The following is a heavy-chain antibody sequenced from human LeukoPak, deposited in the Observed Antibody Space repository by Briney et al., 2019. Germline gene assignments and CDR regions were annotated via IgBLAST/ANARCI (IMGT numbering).Heavy chain of an antibody. CDR1: RFTFSRYA. CDR3: AKDGYYDSSGYYYEGAFDI. Sequence: GGSLRLSCAASRFTFSRYAMSWVRQAPGKGLEWVSAISGRGGSTYYADSVKGRFTISRDNSKNTLYLQMNSLRAEDTAVYYCAKDGYYDSSGYYYEGAFDIWGQGTMVTVSS. D-gene: IGHD3-22*01. J-gene: IGHJ3*02. CDR2: ISGRGGST. V-gene: IGHV3-23*01.